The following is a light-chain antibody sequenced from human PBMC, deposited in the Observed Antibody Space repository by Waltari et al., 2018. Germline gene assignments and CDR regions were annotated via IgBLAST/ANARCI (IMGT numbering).Light chain of an antibody. J-gene: IGKJ1*01. V-gene: IGKV2-30*02. Sequence: VVMTQSPLSLPVTLGQPASISCRSSHSLRHTDANTYLSWFQQRPGRSPRRLIYQVSNRDSGVPDRFSGSGSGTDFTLKISWVEAEDVGLYYCMQGTHWPWTFGQGTKMEIK. CDR1: HSLRHTDANTY. CDR2: QVS. CDR3: MQGTHWPWT.